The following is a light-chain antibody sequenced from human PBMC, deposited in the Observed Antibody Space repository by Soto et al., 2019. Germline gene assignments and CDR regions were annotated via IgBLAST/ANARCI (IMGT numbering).Light chain of an antibody. CDR3: QQYSVYWT. V-gene: IGKV1-5*02. CDR1: QSVSTR. Sequence: DIQMTQSPSSLSASVGDRVTIICRASQSVSTRLAWYQQKPGKAPKVLIYDASSWAGGVPSRFTGSGSGTEFTLTINSLQPDDFATYYCQQYSVYWTFVQGPKVDTK. CDR2: DAS. J-gene: IGKJ1*01.